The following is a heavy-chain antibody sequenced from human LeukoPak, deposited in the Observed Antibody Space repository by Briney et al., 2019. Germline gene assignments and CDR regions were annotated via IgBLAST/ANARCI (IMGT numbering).Heavy chain of an antibody. CDR2: IYPSGST. Sequence: SETLSLTCTVPGGSISSYYWTWIRQLAGKGLEWIGRIYPSGSTNYNPSLKSRVTMSVDTSKNQFSLKLTSVTAADTAVYYCSTYSGGYAYYAYWGQGTLVTVSS. J-gene: IGHJ4*02. CDR1: GGSISSYY. V-gene: IGHV4-4*07. D-gene: IGHD1-26*01. CDR3: STYSGGYAYYAY.